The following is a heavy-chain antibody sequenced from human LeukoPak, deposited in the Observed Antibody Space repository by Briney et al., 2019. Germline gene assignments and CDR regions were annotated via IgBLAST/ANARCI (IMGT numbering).Heavy chain of an antibody. CDR2: IYHSGST. J-gene: IGHJ6*03. Sequence: SQTLSLTCTVSGGSISSGGYYWSWIRQPPGKGLEWIGYIYHSGSTYYNPSLKSRVTISVDRSKNQFSLKLSSVTAADTAVYYCARAHYDFWSGYERDHYYMDVWGKGTTVTVSS. CDR1: GGSISSGGYY. D-gene: IGHD3-3*01. CDR3: ARAHYDFWSGYERDHYYMDV. V-gene: IGHV4-30-2*01.